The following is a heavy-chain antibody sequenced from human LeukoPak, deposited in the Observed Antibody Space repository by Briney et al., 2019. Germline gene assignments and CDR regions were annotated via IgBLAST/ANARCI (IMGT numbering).Heavy chain of an antibody. Sequence: PSETLSLTCTVSGGSISSYYWSWIRQPPGKGLEWIGYIYYSGSTYYNPSLKSRVTISVDTSKNQFSLKLSSVTAADTAVYYCARAGYSYGYYYYYYMDVWGKGTTVTVSS. D-gene: IGHD5-18*01. CDR2: IYYSGST. V-gene: IGHV4-59*12. CDR3: ARAGYSYGYYYYYYMDV. CDR1: GGSISSYY. J-gene: IGHJ6*03.